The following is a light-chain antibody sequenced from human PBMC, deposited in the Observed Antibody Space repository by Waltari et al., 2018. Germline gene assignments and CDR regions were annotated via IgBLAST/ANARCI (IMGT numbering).Light chain of an antibody. CDR1: TGGVTTSTY. CDR3: LLYYGGSWV. Sequence: QTVVTQEPSLTVSPGGTVTLTCAASTGGVTTSTYPNWFQQKPGHAPRPLIYSTKNKHSSPPARFSVSLLGGKAALTLSGVQPEDEADYYCLLYYGGSWVFGGGTKLTVL. J-gene: IGLJ3*02. V-gene: IGLV7-43*01. CDR2: STK.